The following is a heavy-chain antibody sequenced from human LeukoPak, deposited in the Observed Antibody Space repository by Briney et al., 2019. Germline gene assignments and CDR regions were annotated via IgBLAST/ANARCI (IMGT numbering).Heavy chain of an antibody. V-gene: IGHV1-18*01. D-gene: IGHD6-13*01. J-gene: IGHJ6*03. CDR2: ISAYNGNT. CDR1: GYTFTSYG. CDR3: ARVGNGSWYLPRYYYYYYYMDV. Sequence: ASVKVSCKASGYTFTSYGISWVRQAPGQGLEWMGWISAYNGNTNYAQKLQGRVTMTTDTSTSTAYMELRSLRSDDTAVYYCARVGNGSWYLPRYYYYYYYMDVWGKGTTVTVSS.